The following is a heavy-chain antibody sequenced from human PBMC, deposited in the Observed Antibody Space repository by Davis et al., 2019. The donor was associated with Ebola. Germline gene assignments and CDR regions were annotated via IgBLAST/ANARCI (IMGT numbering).Heavy chain of an antibody. CDR1: VCTFSSYA. CDR2: IIPILGIA. J-gene: IGHJ4*02. V-gene: IGHV1-69*04. Sequence: SSVPVSCLASVCTFSSYAIRSVRQPPGQGLEGMGRIIPILGIANYAQKFQGRGTITADKSTSTAYMDLRSLRSYDTAVYYCARDQGAAGMKGPDDFDYWGQGTLVTVSS. D-gene: IGHD6-13*01. CDR3: ARDQGAAGMKGPDDFDY.